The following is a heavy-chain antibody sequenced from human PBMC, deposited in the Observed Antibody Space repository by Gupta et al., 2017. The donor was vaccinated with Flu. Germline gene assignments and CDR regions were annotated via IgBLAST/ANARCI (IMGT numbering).Heavy chain of an antibody. CDR3: ARDSWERFLEWNYNWFDP. Sequence: EVQLVESGGGLVKPGGSLRLSCAASGFTFSSYSMNWVRQAPGKGLEWVSSISSSSSYIYYADSVKGRFTISRDNAKNSLYLQMNSLRAEDTAVYYCARDSWERFLEWNYNWFDPWGQGTLVTVSS. CDR1: GFTFSSYS. D-gene: IGHD3-3*01. V-gene: IGHV3-21*01. J-gene: IGHJ5*02. CDR2: ISSSSSYI.